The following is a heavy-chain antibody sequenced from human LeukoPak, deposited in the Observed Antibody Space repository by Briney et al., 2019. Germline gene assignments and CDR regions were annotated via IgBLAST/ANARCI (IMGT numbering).Heavy chain of an antibody. CDR2: ISWDGGST. V-gene: IGHV3-43*01. CDR1: GFTFSSYA. J-gene: IGHJ3*02. CDR3: AKEGGDGYNRAGAFDI. D-gene: IGHD5-24*01. Sequence: GGSLRLSCAASGFTFSSYAMHWVRQAPGKGLEWVSLISWDGGSTYYADSVKGRFTISRDNSKNSLYLQMNSLRTEDTALYYCAKEGGDGYNRAGAFDIWGQGTMVTVSS.